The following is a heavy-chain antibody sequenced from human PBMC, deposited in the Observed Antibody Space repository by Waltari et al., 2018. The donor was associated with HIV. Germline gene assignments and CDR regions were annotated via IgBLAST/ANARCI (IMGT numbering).Heavy chain of an antibody. D-gene: IGHD5-18*01. CDR3: ARGDTAMSVDY. CDR1: GGSIRSGSYY. J-gene: IGHJ4*02. CDR2: IYTSGST. V-gene: IGHV4-61*02. Sequence: QVQLQESGPGLVKPSQTLSLTCTVSGGSIRSGSYYWSWIRQPAGKGLEWIGLIYTSGSTNYNPSLKRRVTISVDTSKNQFSLKLSSVTAADTAVYYCARGDTAMSVDYWGQGTLVTVSS.